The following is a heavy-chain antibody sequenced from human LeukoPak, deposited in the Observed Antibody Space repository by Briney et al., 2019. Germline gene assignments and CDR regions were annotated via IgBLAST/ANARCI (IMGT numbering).Heavy chain of an antibody. D-gene: IGHD2-15*01. CDR3: ARLVVDLPADWFDP. CDR2: IGTTINGT. V-gene: IGHV3-23*05. Sequence: PGGSLRLSCAASGFTFSSYAMSWVRQTPGKGLEWVATIGTTINGTYYADSVRGRFTIARDNPRDTLHLYMNSLSADDTALYYCARLVVDLPADWFDPWGKGTVVIVSS. CDR1: GFTFSSYA. J-gene: IGHJ5*02.